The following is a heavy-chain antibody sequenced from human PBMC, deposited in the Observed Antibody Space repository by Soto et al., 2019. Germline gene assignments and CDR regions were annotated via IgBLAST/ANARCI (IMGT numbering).Heavy chain of an antibody. CDR1: DHTFTYYG. D-gene: IGHD2-8*02. CDR3: AATGGHYFGLDV. CDR2: YSGYNGNT. V-gene: IGHV1-18*01. Sequence: QVQLLQSGGEVKKPGASVKVSCNSSDHTFTYYGINWVRRAPGQGLEWMGWYSGYNGNTKYAQKFQDRVTMSADTSTRTAYMEMRGLRSDGTAVYFCAATGGHYFGLDVWGQGTTVTVSS. J-gene: IGHJ6*02.